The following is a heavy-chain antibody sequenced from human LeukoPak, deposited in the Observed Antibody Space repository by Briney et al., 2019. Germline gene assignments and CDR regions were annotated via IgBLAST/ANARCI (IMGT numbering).Heavy chain of an antibody. D-gene: IGHD3-22*01. V-gene: IGHV3-64*01. CDR1: GFTFSSYA. CDR2: ISSNGGST. Sequence: GGSLRLSCAASGFTFSSYAMHWVRQAPGKGLEYVSAISSNGGSTYYANSVKGRFTISRDNSKNTLYLQMGSLRAEDMAVYYCARGGYYYDSSGYDLFDYWGQGTLVTVSS. CDR3: ARGGYYYDSSGYDLFDY. J-gene: IGHJ4*02.